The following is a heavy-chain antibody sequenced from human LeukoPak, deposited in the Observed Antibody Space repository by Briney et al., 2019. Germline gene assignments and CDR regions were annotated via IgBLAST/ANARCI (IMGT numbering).Heavy chain of an antibody. Sequence: PGGSLRLSCAASGFSVTTNFMSWVRQAPGKGLESVLIIYRDGTTYYEDSVKGRFTISRDNSKNTLYLQMNSLRAEDTAVYYCARDRRGYDSSGYHQYGMDVWGQGTTVTVSS. CDR1: GFSVTTNF. V-gene: IGHV3-66*02. CDR3: ARDRRGYDSSGYHQYGMDV. CDR2: IYRDGTT. J-gene: IGHJ6*02. D-gene: IGHD3-22*01.